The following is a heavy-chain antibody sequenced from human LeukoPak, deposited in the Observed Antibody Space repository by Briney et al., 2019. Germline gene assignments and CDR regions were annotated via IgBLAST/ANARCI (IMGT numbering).Heavy chain of an antibody. CDR2: IYYSGST. CDR3: ARDPGVVVEWKDAFDI. CDR1: GGSISSSSYY. J-gene: IGHJ3*02. D-gene: IGHD2-15*01. V-gene: IGHV4-39*07. Sequence: PSETLSLTCTVSGGSISSSSYYWGWIRQPPGKGLEWIGSIYYSGSTYYNPSLKSRVTISVDTSKNQFSLKLSSVTAADTAVYYCARDPGVVVEWKDAFDIWGQGTMVTVSS.